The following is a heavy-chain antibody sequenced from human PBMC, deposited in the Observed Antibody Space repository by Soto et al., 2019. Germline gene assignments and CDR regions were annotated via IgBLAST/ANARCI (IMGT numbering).Heavy chain of an antibody. CDR1: GFTFTNYG. CDR2: ISYDETGN. Sequence: PVGSLRLSCAASGFTFTNYGMHWVRHSPGKGLEWVAGISYDETGNYYADSVKGRFTISRDNSKNTIHLQMNSLRPDDTAVYYCAKDLHYHRSGIDYWGQGTLDTVSS. CDR3: AKDLHYHRSGIDY. D-gene: IGHD3-22*01. V-gene: IGHV3-30*18. J-gene: IGHJ4*02.